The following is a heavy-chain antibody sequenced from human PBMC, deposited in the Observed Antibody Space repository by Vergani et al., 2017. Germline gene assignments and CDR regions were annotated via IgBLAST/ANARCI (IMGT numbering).Heavy chain of an antibody. J-gene: IGHJ4*02. CDR3: ASGPWPRSY. CDR2: ISYDGSNK. CDR1: GFTFSSYG. Sequence: VQLVESGGGVVQPGRSLRLSCAASGFTFSSYGMHWVRQAPGKGLEWVAVISYDGSNKYYADSVKGRFTISRDNSKNTLYLQMNSLRAEDTAVYYCASGPWPRSYWGQGTLVTVSS. V-gene: IGHV3-30*03. D-gene: IGHD5-12*01.